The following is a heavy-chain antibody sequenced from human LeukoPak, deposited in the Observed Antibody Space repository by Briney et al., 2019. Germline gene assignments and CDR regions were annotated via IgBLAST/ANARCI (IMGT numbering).Heavy chain of an antibody. CDR2: IYASGST. D-gene: IGHD3-22*01. CDR3: ARGEYYSDSSGYDY. J-gene: IGHJ4*02. CDR1: GGSISSGSYY. V-gene: IGHV4-61*02. Sequence: KPSETLSLTCTVSGGSISSGSYYWSWIRQPAGKGLEWIGRIYASGSTNYNPSLKSRVTISVDTSKNQFSLKLSSVTAADTAVYYCARGEYYSDSSGYDYWGQGTLVTVSS.